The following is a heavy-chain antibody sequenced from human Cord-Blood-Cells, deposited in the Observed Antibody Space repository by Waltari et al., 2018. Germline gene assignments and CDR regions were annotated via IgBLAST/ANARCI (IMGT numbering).Heavy chain of an antibody. V-gene: IGHV4-38-2*02. CDR2: IYRSGIT. J-gene: IGHJ5*02. CDR1: GYSISSGHY. Sequence: QVQLQQSCPEPVQTSETLSLTCDVSGYSISSGHYWGWILERPGKGLEWIGSIYRSGITYYNPSLKSRVTISVDTSKNQFSLKLSSVTAADTAVYYCARDGGSYGDWFDPWGQGTLV. CDR3: ARDGGSYGDWFDP. D-gene: IGHD1-26*01.